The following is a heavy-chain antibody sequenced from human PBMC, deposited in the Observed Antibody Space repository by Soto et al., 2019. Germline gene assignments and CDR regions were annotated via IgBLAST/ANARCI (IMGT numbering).Heavy chain of an antibody. Sequence: SETLSLTCAVSGVSISSSRYYWGWIRQSPGKGLEWIGSIYYTGNTQYNPSLKSRVTISVDTSKSQFSLNLTSVTAADTAVYYCARHRSSGWYVDFDYWGQGALVT. CDR3: ARHRSSGWYVDFDY. V-gene: IGHV4-39*01. CDR1: GVSISSSRYY. J-gene: IGHJ4*02. CDR2: IYYTGNT. D-gene: IGHD6-19*01.